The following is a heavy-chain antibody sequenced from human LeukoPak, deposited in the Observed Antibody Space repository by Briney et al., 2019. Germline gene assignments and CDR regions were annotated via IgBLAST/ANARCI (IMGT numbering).Heavy chain of an antibody. D-gene: IGHD3-10*01. Sequence: ASVKVSCKASGGTFSSYAISWVRQAPGQGLEWMGWINPNSGGTNYAQKFQGRVTMTRDTSISTAYMELSRLRSDDTAVYYCARMKHYYGSGSYYNYFDYWGQGTLVTVSS. CDR1: GGTFSSYA. CDR3: ARMKHYYGSGSYYNYFDY. J-gene: IGHJ4*02. CDR2: INPNSGGT. V-gene: IGHV1-2*02.